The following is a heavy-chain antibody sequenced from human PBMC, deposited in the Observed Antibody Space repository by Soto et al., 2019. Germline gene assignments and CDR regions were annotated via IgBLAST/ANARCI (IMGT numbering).Heavy chain of an antibody. CDR1: GFSLSVYC. J-gene: IGHJ3*02. CDR2: IDTYGSAT. CDR3: VRVLKSIGWDNDVFDI. V-gene: IGHV3-74*01. D-gene: IGHD6-19*01. Sequence: GGSLRLSCAASGFSLSVYCMHWVRQAPGKGLAWVSRIDTYGSATKYADSVEGRFSISKDNAENTLYLQMNNLRADDTAVYYCVRVLKSIGWDNDVFDIWGQGTMVTVSS.